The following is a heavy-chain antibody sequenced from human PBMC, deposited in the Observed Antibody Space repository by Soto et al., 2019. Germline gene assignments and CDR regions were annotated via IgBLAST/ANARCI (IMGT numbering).Heavy chain of an antibody. CDR2: IYYSGST. D-gene: IGHD1-7*01. J-gene: IGHJ6*02. CDR1: GGSISSGGYY. V-gene: IGHV4-61*08. Sequence: SETLSLTCTVSGGSISSGGYYWSWIRQHPGKGLEWIGYIYYSGSTNYNPSLKSRVTISVDTSKNQFSLQLSSVTAADTAVYYCAGQMGVTGTYEHYYGMDVWGQGTTVTVS. CDR3: AGQMGVTGTYEHYYGMDV.